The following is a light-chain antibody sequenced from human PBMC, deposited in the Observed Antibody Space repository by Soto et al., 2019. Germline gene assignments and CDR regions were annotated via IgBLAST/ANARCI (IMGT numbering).Light chain of an antibody. CDR2: EVS. CDR1: SSDVGGYNY. J-gene: IGLJ1*01. Sequence: QSVLTQPASVSGSPGQSITISCTGTSSDVGGYNYVSWYQQHPGKAPKLMIYEVSNRPSGVSNRFSGSKSGNTASLTISRLQDEDEADYYCSSYTSSSTLVFGTGTKLTVL. CDR3: SSYTSSSTLV. V-gene: IGLV2-14*01.